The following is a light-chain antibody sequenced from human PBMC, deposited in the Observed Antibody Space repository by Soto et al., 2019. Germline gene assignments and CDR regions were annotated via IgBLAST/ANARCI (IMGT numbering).Light chain of an antibody. CDR1: QNIGDNY. CDR2: DAS. V-gene: IGKV3-11*01. J-gene: IGKJ5*01. CDR3: QQRSNWPPIT. Sequence: IVLTQSPGTLSLSPGDRATLSCRASQNIGDNYLAWYQQKPGQAPRLLIYDASNRATGIPARFSGSGSGTDFTLTISSLEPEDFAVYYCQQRSNWPPITFGQGTRLEIK.